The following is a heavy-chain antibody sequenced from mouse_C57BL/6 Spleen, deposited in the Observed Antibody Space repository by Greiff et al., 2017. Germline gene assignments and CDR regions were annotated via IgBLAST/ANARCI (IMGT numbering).Heavy chain of an antibody. J-gene: IGHJ4*01. D-gene: IGHD1-1*01. V-gene: IGHV1-64*01. Sequence: VQLQQSGAELVKPGASVKLSCKASGYTFTSYWMHWVKQRPGQGLEWIGLIHPNSGSTNYNEKFKSKATLTEDKSSSTAYMQLSSLTSEDSAVYYCARDYYGSSYNAMDYWGQGTSVTVSS. CDR3: ARDYYGSSYNAMDY. CDR2: IHPNSGST. CDR1: GYTFTSYW.